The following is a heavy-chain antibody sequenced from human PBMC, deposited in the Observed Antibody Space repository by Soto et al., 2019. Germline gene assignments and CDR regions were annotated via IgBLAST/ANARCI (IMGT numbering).Heavy chain of an antibody. CDR1: GGTFSRYA. CDR2: IIPIFGTA. D-gene: IGHD5-12*01. V-gene: IGHV1-69*13. Sequence: SVKVSCKASGGTFSRYAIRWVRQAPGQGREWMGGIIPIFGTANYAQKFQGRVTITADESTSTAYLELSSLSSEDTAVSYCARFNSRYSGYDDYYYYGMDAWGQGTMVTVSS. J-gene: IGHJ6*02. CDR3: ARFNSRYSGYDDYYYYGMDA.